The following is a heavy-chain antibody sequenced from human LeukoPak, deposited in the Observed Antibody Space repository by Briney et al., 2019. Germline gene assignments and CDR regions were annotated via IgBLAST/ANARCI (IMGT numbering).Heavy chain of an antibody. CDR2: VNPGGGST. J-gene: IGHJ4*02. V-gene: IGHV1-46*01. D-gene: IGHD3-3*01. CDR3: ARDESTAVGGVLIRY. Sequence: ASVKVSCKASGYTFTKYYMHWVRQAPGQGLEWMGIVNPGGGSTNYAQKFQGRVTMTRDTSTSTVYVELSSLRSEDTAVYYCARDESTAVGGVLIRYWGQGTLVTVS. CDR1: GYTFTKYY.